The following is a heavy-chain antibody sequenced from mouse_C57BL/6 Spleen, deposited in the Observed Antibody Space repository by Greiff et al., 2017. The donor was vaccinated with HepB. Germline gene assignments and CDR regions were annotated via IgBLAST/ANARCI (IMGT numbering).Heavy chain of an antibody. V-gene: IGHV1-64*01. J-gene: IGHJ4*01. CDR1: GYTFTSYW. Sequence: VQLQQPGAELVKPGASVKLSCKASGYTFTSYWMHWVKQRPGQGLEWIGMIHPNSGSTNYNEKFKSKATLTVDKSSSTAYMQRSSLTSEDSAVYYCARRYYYAMDYWGQGTSVTVSS. CDR3: ARRYYYAMDY. CDR2: IHPNSGST.